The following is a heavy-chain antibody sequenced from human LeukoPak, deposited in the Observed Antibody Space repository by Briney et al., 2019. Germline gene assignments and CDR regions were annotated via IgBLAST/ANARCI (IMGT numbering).Heavy chain of an antibody. D-gene: IGHD3-10*01. CDR3: ARVEEGYGAGRRENYYYYYMDV. Sequence: PSETLSLTCTVSGGSISSYYWSWIRQPAGKGLEWIGRIYTSGSTNYNPSLKSRVTISEDTSKNQFSLKLSSVTAADTAVYYCARVEEGYGAGRRENYYYYYMDVWGKGTTVTISS. J-gene: IGHJ6*03. CDR2: IYTSGST. CDR1: GGSISSYY. V-gene: IGHV4-4*07.